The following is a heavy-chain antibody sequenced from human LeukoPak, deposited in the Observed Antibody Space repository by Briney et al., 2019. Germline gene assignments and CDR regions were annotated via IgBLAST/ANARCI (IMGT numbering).Heavy chain of an antibody. CDR3: ASYGSGSYRFDP. Sequence: SETLSLTCTVSGGSISSGGYYWSWIRQHPGKGLEWIGYIHHSGSTYYNPSLKSRVIISVDTSKNQFSLKLNSVTAADTAVYYCASYGSGSYRFDPWGQGTLVTVSS. CDR2: IHHSGST. D-gene: IGHD3-10*01. V-gene: IGHV4-31*03. CDR1: GGSISSGGYY. J-gene: IGHJ5*02.